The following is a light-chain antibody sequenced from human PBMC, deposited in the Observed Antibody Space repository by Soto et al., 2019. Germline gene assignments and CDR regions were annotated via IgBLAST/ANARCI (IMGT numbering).Light chain of an antibody. CDR1: QSVSSN. V-gene: IGKV3-15*01. J-gene: IGKJ4*01. CDR3: QQYNNWPLLT. CDR2: GAS. Sequence: EIVMTQSPATLSVSPGERATLSCRASQSVSSNLGWYQQKPGQAPRLLIYGASTRATGIPARFSGSGSGTEFTLTISSLQSEDFAVYYCQQYNNWPLLTFGGGTKVEIK.